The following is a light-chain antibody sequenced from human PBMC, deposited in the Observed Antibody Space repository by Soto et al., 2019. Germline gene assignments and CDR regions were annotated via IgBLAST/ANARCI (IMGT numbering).Light chain of an antibody. J-gene: IGKJ4*01. CDR3: QQRINWPPFT. CDR1: QSVSSY. Sequence: EIVLTQSPATLSLSPGERATLSCRASQSVSSYLAWYQQKPGQAPRLLIYDASNKATGIPARFSGSGSGTDFSPPISSLEPEDFAVYYCQQRINWPPFTFGRGTKVEIK. CDR2: DAS. V-gene: IGKV3-11*01.